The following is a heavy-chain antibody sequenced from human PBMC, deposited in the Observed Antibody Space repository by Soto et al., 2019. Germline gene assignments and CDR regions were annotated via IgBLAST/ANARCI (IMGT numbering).Heavy chain of an antibody. D-gene: IGHD5-18*01. Sequence: PGGSLRLSCVVSGFTFDDYAMHCVRQAPGGGLEWVSGINWNSAVIGYADSVKGRFTISRDNAKNALYLQMTSLRSEDTALYYCARDPSVTAIGRADHWGQGTLVTVSS. J-gene: IGHJ4*02. V-gene: IGHV3-9*01. CDR1: GFTFDDYA. CDR3: ARDPSVTAIGRADH. CDR2: INWNSAVI.